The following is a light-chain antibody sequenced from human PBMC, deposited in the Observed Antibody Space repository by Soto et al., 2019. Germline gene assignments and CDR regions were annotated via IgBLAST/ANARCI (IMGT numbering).Light chain of an antibody. CDR2: GAF. CDR1: QSVSSN. CDR3: QQYNDWPLT. Sequence: EIVMKKSPVTPSVSTGERVTLSCRASQSVSSNLAWYQQKPGQAPSLLIYGAFTRATGIPARFSGTGSGTEFTLTISSLQSEDFALYYCQQYNDWPLTFGQGTKVDIK. J-gene: IGKJ1*01. V-gene: IGKV3-15*01.